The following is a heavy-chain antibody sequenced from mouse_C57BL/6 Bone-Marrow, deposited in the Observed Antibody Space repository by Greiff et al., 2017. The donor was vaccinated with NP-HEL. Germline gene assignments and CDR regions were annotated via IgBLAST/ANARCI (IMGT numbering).Heavy chain of an antibody. CDR3: TTWDTTVVAPDY. CDR1: GFNIKDDY. V-gene: IGHV14-4*01. Sequence: EVQLQQSGAELVRPGASVKLSCTASGFNIKDDYMHWVKQRPEQGLEWIGWIDPVNGDTEYASKFQGKATITADTSSNTAYLQLSSLTSEDTAVYYCTTWDTTVVAPDYGGQGTTLTVSS. J-gene: IGHJ2*01. D-gene: IGHD1-1*01. CDR2: IDPVNGDT.